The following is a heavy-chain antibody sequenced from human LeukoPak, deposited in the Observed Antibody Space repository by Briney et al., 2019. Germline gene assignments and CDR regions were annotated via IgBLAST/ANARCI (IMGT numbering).Heavy chain of an antibody. CDR1: GFTFSSSW. Sequence: GSLRLSCAASGFTFSSSWMYWVRQAPEKGLVWVSRINSDESITTYADSVKGRFTISRDNAKNTLYLQMNSLRAEDTAVYYCARGLVPGFLDYWGQGTPVTVSS. D-gene: IGHD4-11*01. J-gene: IGHJ4*02. CDR2: INSDESIT. V-gene: IGHV3-74*01. CDR3: ARGLVPGFLDY.